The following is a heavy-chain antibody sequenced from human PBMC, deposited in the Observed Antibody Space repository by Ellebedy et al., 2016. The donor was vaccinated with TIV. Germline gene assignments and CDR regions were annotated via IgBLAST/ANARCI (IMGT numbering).Heavy chain of an antibody. Sequence: SETLSLXXTVSGGSISSYYWSWIRQPPGKGLEWIGEINHSGSTNYNPSLKSRVTISVDTSKNQFSLKLSSVTAADTAVYYCASERETAYGSFFDYWGQGTLVTVSS. V-gene: IGHV4-34*01. J-gene: IGHJ4*02. D-gene: IGHD4-17*01. CDR1: GGSISSYY. CDR2: INHSGST. CDR3: ASERETAYGSFFDY.